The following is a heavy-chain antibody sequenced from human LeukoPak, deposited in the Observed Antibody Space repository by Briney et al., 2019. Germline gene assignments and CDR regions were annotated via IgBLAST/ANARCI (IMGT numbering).Heavy chain of an antibody. CDR1: GYTFTNYG. J-gene: IGHJ4*02. V-gene: IGHV1-18*01. CDR3: ARDLENYDILTGTIDY. D-gene: IGHD3-9*01. CDR2: ISAYNGYT. Sequence: ASVKVSCKASGYTFTNYGISWVRQAPGQGLEWMGWISAYNGYTNYAQKLQGRVTITTDTSTSTAYMELRSLRSDDTAVYYCARDLENYDILTGTIDYWGQGTLVTVSS.